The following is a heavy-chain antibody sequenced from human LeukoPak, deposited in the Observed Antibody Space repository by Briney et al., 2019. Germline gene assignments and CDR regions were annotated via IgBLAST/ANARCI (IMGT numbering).Heavy chain of an antibody. V-gene: IGHV3-21*01. CDR3: ARDLEAWYGGNAFDI. D-gene: IGHD4-23*01. J-gene: IGHJ3*02. CDR1: GFTFSSYS. Sequence: PGGSLRLSCAASGFTFSSYSMNWVRQAPGKGLEWVSSISSSSSYIYYADSVKGRFTISRDNAKNSLYLQMNSLRAEDTAVYYCARDLEAWYGGNAFDIWGQGTMVTVSS. CDR2: ISSSSSYI.